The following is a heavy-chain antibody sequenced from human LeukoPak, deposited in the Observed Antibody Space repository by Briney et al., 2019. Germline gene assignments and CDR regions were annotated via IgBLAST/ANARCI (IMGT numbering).Heavy chain of an antibody. J-gene: IGHJ4*02. CDR3: ARDLPPAYSNYGTHLDDY. CDR1: GGTFSSYA. CDR2: IIPILGIA. D-gene: IGHD4-11*01. Sequence: ASVKVSCKASGGTFSSYAISWVRQAPGQGLEWMGRIIPILGIANYAQKFQGRVTITADKSTSTAYMELSSLRSEDTAVYYCARDLPPAYSNYGTHLDDYWGQGTLVTVSS. V-gene: IGHV1-69*04.